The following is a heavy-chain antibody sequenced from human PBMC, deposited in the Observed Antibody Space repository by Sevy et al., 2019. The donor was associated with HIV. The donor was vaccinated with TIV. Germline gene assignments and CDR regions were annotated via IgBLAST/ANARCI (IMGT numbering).Heavy chain of an antibody. CDR1: GFTFSTYA. J-gene: IGHJ6*02. CDR2: ISDSGYST. Sequence: GGSLGLSCVASGFTFSTYAMNWVRQAPGKGLEWVSVISDSGYSTNYADFVKGRFTIPRDNSKNTLYLQMNSLRAEDTAVYYCAKDWFYYYYGMDVWGQGTTVTVSS. CDR3: AKDWFYYYYGMDV. V-gene: IGHV3-23*01. D-gene: IGHD3-10*01.